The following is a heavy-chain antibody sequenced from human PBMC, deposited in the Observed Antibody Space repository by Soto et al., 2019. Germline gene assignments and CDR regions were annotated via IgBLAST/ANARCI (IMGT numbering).Heavy chain of an antibody. V-gene: IGHV4-39*01. CDR2: VYYRGRS. D-gene: IGHD4-17*01. CDR1: GGSVTNSSYY. Sequence: PSETLSLTCSVSGGSVTNSSYYWGWIRQSPGKGLEWIGSVYYRGRSYSKSSVKSRVTISVDTSKNRFSLSLNSVTASATAVYLCVSLRTTATTPAYFAYWGPGALV. CDR3: VSLRTTATTPAYFAY. J-gene: IGHJ4*01.